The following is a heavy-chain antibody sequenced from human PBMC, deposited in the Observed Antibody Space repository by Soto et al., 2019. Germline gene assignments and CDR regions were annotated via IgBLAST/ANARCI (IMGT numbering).Heavy chain of an antibody. D-gene: IGHD2-8*01. J-gene: IGHJ4*02. V-gene: IGHV3-7*05. CDR1: GFTFSSLW. CDR2: INEDGGAK. CDR3: AIATRSPYF. Sequence: EVQLVEAGGDLVQPGGSLRLSCAASGFTFSSLWMTWVRQAPGKGLECVANINEDGGAKYYVESVKGRSTISRDNAKNSVYRQMDGLRAEDTAVYYCAIATRSPYFRGQGALVTVSS.